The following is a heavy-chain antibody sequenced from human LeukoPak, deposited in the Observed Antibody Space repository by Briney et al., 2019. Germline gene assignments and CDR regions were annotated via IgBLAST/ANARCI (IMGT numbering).Heavy chain of an antibody. CDR2: IYPGDSDT. Sequence: HGESLKISCKGSGYSFSTYWIGWVRQMPGKGLECMGIIYPGDSDTKYSPSFQGQVTISADKSISTAYLQWRSLKASDTAMYYCARLHTGSGWYEGFDSWGQGTLVTVSS. CDR3: ARLHTGSGWYEGFDS. D-gene: IGHD6-19*01. CDR1: GYSFSTYW. J-gene: IGHJ4*02. V-gene: IGHV5-51*01.